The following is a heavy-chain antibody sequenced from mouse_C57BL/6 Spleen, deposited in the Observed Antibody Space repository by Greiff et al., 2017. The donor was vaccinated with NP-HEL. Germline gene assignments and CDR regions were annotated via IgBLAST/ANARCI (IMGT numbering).Heavy chain of an antibody. CDR3: ARGAGTSY. CDR1: GYAFSSSW. V-gene: IGHV1-82*01. Sequence: VQGVESGPELVKPGASVKISCKASGYAFSSSWMNWVKQRPGKGLEWIGRIYPGDGDTNYNGKFKGKATLTADKSSSTAYMQLSSLTSEDSAVYFCARGAGTSYWGQGTTLTVSS. CDR2: IYPGDGDT. J-gene: IGHJ2*01. D-gene: IGHD4-1*01.